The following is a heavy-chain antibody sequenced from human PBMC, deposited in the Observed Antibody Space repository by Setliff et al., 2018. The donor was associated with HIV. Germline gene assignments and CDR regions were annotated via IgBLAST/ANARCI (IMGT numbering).Heavy chain of an antibody. CDR1: GGTFSSYA. Sequence: SVKVSCKASGGTFSSYAISWVRQAPGQGLEWMGGIIPIFGTANYAQKFQGRVTITADESSSTAYMELSSLRSEDTAVYYCARDPYYYGSGSLGLDYWGQGTLVTVSS. CDR2: IIPIFGTA. D-gene: IGHD3-10*01. CDR3: ARDPYYYGSGSLGLDY. J-gene: IGHJ4*02. V-gene: IGHV1-69*13.